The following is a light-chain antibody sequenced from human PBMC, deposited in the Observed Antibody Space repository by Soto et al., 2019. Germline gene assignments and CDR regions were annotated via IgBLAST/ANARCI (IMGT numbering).Light chain of an antibody. Sequence: QSVLTQPASVSGSPGQSITISCTGTSSDVGSYKLVSWYQQHPGKAPKLMISEVSKRPSGISDRFSGSKSGSTASLTISGLQAEDEADYHCCSYAGTSTHTVFGGGTQLTVL. CDR3: CSYAGTSTHTV. J-gene: IGLJ7*01. CDR1: SSDVGSYKL. CDR2: EVS. V-gene: IGLV2-23*02.